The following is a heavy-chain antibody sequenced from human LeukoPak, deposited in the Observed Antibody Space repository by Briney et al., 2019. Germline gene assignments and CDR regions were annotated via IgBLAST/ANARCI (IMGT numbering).Heavy chain of an antibody. Sequence: SETLSLTCTVSGGSISSHYWSWIRQPPGKGLEWIGEINHSGSTNYNPSLKSRVTISVDTSKNQFSLKLSSVTAADTAVYYCARGGTPVDFWSGYYVDWGQGTLVTVSS. CDR2: INHSGST. J-gene: IGHJ4*02. V-gene: IGHV4-59*11. CDR3: ARGGTPVDFWSGYYVD. CDR1: GGSISSHY. D-gene: IGHD3-3*01.